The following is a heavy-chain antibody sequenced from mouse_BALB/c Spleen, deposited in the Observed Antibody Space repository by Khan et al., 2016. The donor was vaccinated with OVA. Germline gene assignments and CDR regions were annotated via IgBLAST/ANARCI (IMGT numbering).Heavy chain of an antibody. CDR3: ARDDYDGAGFTY. CDR2: ITYDGSN. CDR1: GYSITGGYY. J-gene: IGHJ3*01. V-gene: IGHV3-6*02. D-gene: IGHD2-4*01. Sequence: VQLQESGPGLVKPSQSLSLTCSVTGYSITGGYYWNWIRQFPGNKLEWMGYITYDGSNNYNPSLRNRISITRDTSKNQFFLKLNSVTTEDTATYYCARDDYDGAGFTYWGQGTLVTVSA.